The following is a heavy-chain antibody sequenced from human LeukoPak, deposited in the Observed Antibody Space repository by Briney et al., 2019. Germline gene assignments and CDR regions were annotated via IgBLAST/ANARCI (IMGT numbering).Heavy chain of an antibody. CDR1: GASMSTHY. D-gene: IGHD5-18*01. V-gene: IGHV4-59*11. CDR3: ATIRRGIIYGYFDF. J-gene: IGHJ4*02. CDR2: LLDSWRT. Sequence: SGTLSLTCTVSGASMSTHYWSWLRQPPGKGLEWIGYLLDSWRTKDNPSLQSRVTLSADTSKNQFSLRLTSVTAADTAVYYCATIRRGIIYGYFDFWGQGILVTVSS.